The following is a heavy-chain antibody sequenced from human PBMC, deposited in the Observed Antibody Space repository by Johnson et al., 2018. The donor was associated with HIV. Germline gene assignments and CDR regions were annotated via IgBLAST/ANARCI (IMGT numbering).Heavy chain of an antibody. V-gene: IGHV3-20*04. D-gene: IGHD3-22*01. CDR2: INWNGGTK. CDR3: ARALYFYDSTSPLESEAFDI. Sequence: VQLVESGGGVVRPGGSLILSCAVSGFTFNDHGMSWVRQAPGKGLEWVSGINWNGGTKDYADSVKGRFTISRDNAKNSLYLQMNSLRAEDTDLYYCARALYFYDSTSPLESEAFDILGQGTMVTVSS. CDR1: GFTFNDHG. J-gene: IGHJ3*02.